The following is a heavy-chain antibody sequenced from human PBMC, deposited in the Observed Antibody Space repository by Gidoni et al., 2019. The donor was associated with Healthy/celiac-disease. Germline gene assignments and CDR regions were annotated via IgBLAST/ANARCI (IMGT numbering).Heavy chain of an antibody. V-gene: IGHV6-1*01. D-gene: IGHD3-22*01. Sequence: QVQLQQSGPGLVKPSQTLSLTCAISGDSVSSNSAAWNWIRQSPSRGLEWLGMTYYRSKWYNDYAVSVKSRITINPDTSKNQFSLQLNSVTPEDTAVYYCARDLAYYDSSGYYDYYYGMDVWGQGTTVTVSS. CDR2: TYYRSKWYN. CDR1: GDSVSSNSAA. CDR3: ARDLAYYDSSGYYDYYYGMDV. J-gene: IGHJ6*02.